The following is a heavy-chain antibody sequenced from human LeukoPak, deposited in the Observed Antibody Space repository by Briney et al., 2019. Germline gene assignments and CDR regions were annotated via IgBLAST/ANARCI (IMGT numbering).Heavy chain of an antibody. J-gene: IGHJ4*02. Sequence: SVKVSCKASGGTFSSYAISWVRQAPGQGLEWMGRIIPILGIANYAQKFQGRVTITADKSTSTAYMELSSLRSEDTAVYYCARDSGSYFNDYWGQGTLATVSS. D-gene: IGHD1-26*01. CDR2: IIPILGIA. V-gene: IGHV1-69*04. CDR1: GGTFSSYA. CDR3: ARDSGSYFNDY.